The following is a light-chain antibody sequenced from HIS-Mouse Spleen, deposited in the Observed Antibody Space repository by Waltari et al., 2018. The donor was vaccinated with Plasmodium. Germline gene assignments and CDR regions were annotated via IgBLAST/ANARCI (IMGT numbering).Light chain of an antibody. Sequence: QSALTQPPSASGSPGQSVTIPCTGTSRDVGGYNYVSWYQPHPGQAPKLMIYEVSKRPSGVPDRFSGSKSGNTASLTVSGLQAEDEADYYCSSYAGSNNLVFGGGTKLTVL. J-gene: IGLJ2*01. CDR3: SSYAGSNNLV. V-gene: IGLV2-8*01. CDR1: SRDVGGYNY. CDR2: EVS.